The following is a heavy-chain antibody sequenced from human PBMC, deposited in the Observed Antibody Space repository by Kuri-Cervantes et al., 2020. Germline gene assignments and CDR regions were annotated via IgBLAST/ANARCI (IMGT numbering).Heavy chain of an antibody. V-gene: IGHV4-59*01. CDR3: ARLGRAFDY. Sequence: GSLRLSCTVSGGSISSYYWNWIRQSPGKGLEWIGLIYYTGSTNYNPSLRSRVIISVDTSKNHFSLNLNSVTAADTAVYYCARLGRAFDYWGQGTLVTVSS. CDR2: IYYTGST. J-gene: IGHJ4*02. CDR1: GGSISSYY. D-gene: IGHD5-24*01.